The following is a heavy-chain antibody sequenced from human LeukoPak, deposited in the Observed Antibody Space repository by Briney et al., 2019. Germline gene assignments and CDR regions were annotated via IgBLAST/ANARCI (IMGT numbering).Heavy chain of an antibody. CDR2: IYHSGST. Sequence: SETLSLTCTVSGGSISSGGYYWSWIRQPPGKGLEWIGYIYHSGSTYYNPSLKSRVTISVDRSKNQFSLKLSSVTAADTAVYYCARGDTIFGVARGSYYFDYWGQGTLVTVPS. CDR3: ARGDTIFGVARGSYYFDY. D-gene: IGHD3-3*01. V-gene: IGHV4-30-2*01. J-gene: IGHJ4*02. CDR1: GGSISSGGYY.